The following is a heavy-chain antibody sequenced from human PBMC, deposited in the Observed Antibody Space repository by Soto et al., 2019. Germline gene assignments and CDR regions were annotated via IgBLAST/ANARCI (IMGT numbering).Heavy chain of an antibody. CDR2: IWYDGSNK. J-gene: IGHJ3*02. Sequence: PGWSLRLSCAAAGFTFSSYGMHWVRQAPGKGLEWVAVIWYDGSNKYYADSVKGRFTISRDNSKNTLYLQMNSLRAEDTAVYYCARDRQQLVQGAFDIWGQGTMVTVSS. CDR1: GFTFSSYG. D-gene: IGHD6-13*01. V-gene: IGHV3-33*01. CDR3: ARDRQQLVQGAFDI.